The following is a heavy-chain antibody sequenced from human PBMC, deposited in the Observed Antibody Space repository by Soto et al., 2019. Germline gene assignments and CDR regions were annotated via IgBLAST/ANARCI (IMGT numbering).Heavy chain of an antibody. CDR1: GFTFSSSS. V-gene: IGHV3-48*02. CDR2: ISSSSNTM. D-gene: IGHD1-1*01. Sequence: EVQLVESGGGLLQPGGSLRLSCAASGFTFSSSSMNWVRQAPGKGLEWVSHISSSSNTMYYADSVKGRFTISRDNAKNSLFLQMSSLRDEDTAVYFCARETGADWYFDLWGRGTLVTVSS. CDR3: ARETGADWYFDL. J-gene: IGHJ2*01.